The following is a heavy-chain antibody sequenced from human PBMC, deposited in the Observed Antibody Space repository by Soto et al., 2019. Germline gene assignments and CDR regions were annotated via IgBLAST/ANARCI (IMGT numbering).Heavy chain of an antibody. V-gene: IGHV3-21*01. CDR3: ARDPTIGYSYGYFIY. D-gene: IGHD5-18*01. J-gene: IGHJ4*02. CDR2: ISSSSSYI. Sequence: PGGSLRLSCAASGFTFSSYSMNWVRQAPGKGLEGVSSISSSSSYIYYADSVKGRFTISRDNAKNSLYLQMNSLRAEDTAVYYCARDPTIGYSYGYFIYWGQGTLVTVSS. CDR1: GFTFSSYS.